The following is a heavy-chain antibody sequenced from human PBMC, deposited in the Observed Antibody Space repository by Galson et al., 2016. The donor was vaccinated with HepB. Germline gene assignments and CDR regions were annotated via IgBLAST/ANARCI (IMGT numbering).Heavy chain of an antibody. J-gene: IGHJ6*02. CDR3: ARHRVYLPGLRGMDV. V-gene: IGHV6-1*01. Sequence: CAISGDSVSSNSAAWNWIRQSPSRGLEWLGRIYHRSKWYNDYAVSVKSRITINVDTSKNQFSLHLNSVTPEDTAVYYCARHRVYLPGLRGMDVWGQGTTVSVSS. CDR2: IYHRSKWYN. CDR1: GDSVSSNSAA. D-gene: IGHD2-2*02.